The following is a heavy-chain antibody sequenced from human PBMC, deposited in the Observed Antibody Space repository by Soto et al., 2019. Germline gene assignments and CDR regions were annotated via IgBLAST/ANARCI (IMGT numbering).Heavy chain of an antibody. Sequence: PGGSLRLSXAASGFTFDDYAMHWVRQAPGKGLEWVSGISWNSGSIGYADSVKGRFTISRDNAKNSLYLQMNSLRAEDTALYYCAKGYYLGIAVAGRGYFDYWGQGTLVTVSS. J-gene: IGHJ4*02. CDR3: AKGYYLGIAVAGRGYFDY. CDR2: ISWNSGSI. CDR1: GFTFDDYA. D-gene: IGHD6-19*01. V-gene: IGHV3-9*01.